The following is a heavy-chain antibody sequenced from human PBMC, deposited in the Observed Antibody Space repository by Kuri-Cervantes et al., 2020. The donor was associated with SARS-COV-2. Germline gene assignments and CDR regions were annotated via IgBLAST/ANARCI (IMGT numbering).Heavy chain of an antibody. CDR2: IYYSGST. CDR3: ARAFGSGYYLVPDAFDI. J-gene: IGHJ3*02. Sequence: SETLSLTCTVSGGSISSSSYYWGWIRQPPGKGLEWIGSIYYSGSTYYNPSLKSRVTISVDTSKNQFSLKLSSVTAADTAVYYCARAFGSGYYLVPDAFDIWGQGTMVTVSS. CDR1: GGSISSSSYY. D-gene: IGHD3-22*01. V-gene: IGHV4-39*01.